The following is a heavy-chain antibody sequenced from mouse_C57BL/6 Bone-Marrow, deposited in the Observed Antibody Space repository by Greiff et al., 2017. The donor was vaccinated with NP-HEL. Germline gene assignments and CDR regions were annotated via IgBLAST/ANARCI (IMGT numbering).Heavy chain of an antibody. CDR1: GFTFSSYA. J-gene: IGHJ2*01. V-gene: IGHV5-9-1*02. CDR3: TRDRYGNYLFDY. Sequence: DVMLVESGEGLVKPGGSLKLSCAASGFTFSSYAMSWVRQTPEKRLEWVAYISSGGDYIYYADTVKGRFTISRDNARNTLYLQMSSLKSEDTAMYYCTRDRYGNYLFDYWGQGTTLTVSS. D-gene: IGHD2-10*02. CDR2: ISSGGDYI.